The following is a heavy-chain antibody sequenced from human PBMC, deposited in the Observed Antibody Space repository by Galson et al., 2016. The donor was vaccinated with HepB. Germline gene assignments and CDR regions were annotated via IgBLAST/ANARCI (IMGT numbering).Heavy chain of an antibody. CDR2: ISGSGSRT. D-gene: IGHD3-10*01. CDR1: GFTFNSYA. CDR3: AKELPDNSGSMVVAFDALDI. Sequence: SLRLSCAASGFTFNSYAMTWVRQAPGKGLEWVSIISGSGSRTYYADSVRGRFTISRDNSRNTVHLQMNSLRGDDTALYYCAKELPDNSGSMVVAFDALDIWGQGTTVTVSS. J-gene: IGHJ3*02. V-gene: IGHV3-23*01.